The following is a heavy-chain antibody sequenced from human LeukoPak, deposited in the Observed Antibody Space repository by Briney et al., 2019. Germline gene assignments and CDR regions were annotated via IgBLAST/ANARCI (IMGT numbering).Heavy chain of an antibody. Sequence: ASVKVSCKASGYTFTGYYIHWVRQAPGQGLEWMGWINPNSGGTNYAQKFQGRVTMTRDTSISTAYMELSRLRSDDTAVYFCARDLGSTRGYWGQGTLVTVSS. CDR3: ARDLGSTRGY. CDR2: INPNSGGT. J-gene: IGHJ4*02. CDR1: GYTFTGYY. D-gene: IGHD2-2*01. V-gene: IGHV1-2*02.